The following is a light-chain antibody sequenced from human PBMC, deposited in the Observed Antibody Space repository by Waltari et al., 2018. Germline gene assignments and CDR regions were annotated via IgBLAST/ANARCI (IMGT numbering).Light chain of an antibody. CDR1: QGISTY. J-gene: IGKJ3*01. Sequence: AIRMTQSPSSLSASTGDRVTITCRASQGISTYLAWYKQKPGKAPKLLIYAASTLQIGVPSRFSGSGSGTDFTLTISCLQSEYFATYYCQQYYSYPSAFGPGTKVDIK. CDR2: AAS. CDR3: QQYYSYPSA. V-gene: IGKV1-8*01.